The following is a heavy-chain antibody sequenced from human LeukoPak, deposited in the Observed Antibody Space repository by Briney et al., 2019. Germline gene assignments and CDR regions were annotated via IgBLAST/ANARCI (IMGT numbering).Heavy chain of an antibody. V-gene: IGHV3-66*01. Sequence: GGSLRLSCAASGLVVSRNYMSWVRQAPGKGLEWVSVIHSGGSTYYADSVKGRFIIYRDNSKNTLYLQMNSLSSEDTAVYYCASDPGGNQNGFDIWAKGQWSPSLQ. D-gene: IGHD3-16*01. J-gene: IGHJ3*02. CDR1: GLVVSRNY. CDR2: IHSGGST. CDR3: ASDPGGNQNGFDI.